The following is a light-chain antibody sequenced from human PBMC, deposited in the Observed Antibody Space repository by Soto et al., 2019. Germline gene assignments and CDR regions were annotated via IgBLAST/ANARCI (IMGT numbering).Light chain of an antibody. CDR3: SSYTSSSTPPWV. J-gene: IGLJ3*02. CDR2: DVS. V-gene: IGLV2-14*01. Sequence: QSALTQPASVSGSPGQSITISCTGTSSDVGGYNYVSWYQQHPGKAPKLMIYDVSNRPSGASNRFSGSKSGNTASLTISGLQAEDEADYYCSSYTSSSTPPWVFGGGTKLTVL. CDR1: SSDVGGYNY.